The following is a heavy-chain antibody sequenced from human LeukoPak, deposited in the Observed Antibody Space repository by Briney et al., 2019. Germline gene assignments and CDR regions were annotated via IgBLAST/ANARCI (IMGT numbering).Heavy chain of an antibody. Sequence: QSGGSLRLSCAASGFTFSSYSMNWVRQAPGKGLEWVSYISSSSSTIYYADSVKGRFTIFRDNAKNSLYLQMNSLRAEDTAVYYCARDGLSGSYYGVYYYYYYMDVWGKGTTVTVSS. V-gene: IGHV3-48*04. J-gene: IGHJ6*03. CDR1: GFTFSSYS. CDR2: ISSSSSTI. D-gene: IGHD1-26*01. CDR3: ARDGLSGSYYGVYYYYYYMDV.